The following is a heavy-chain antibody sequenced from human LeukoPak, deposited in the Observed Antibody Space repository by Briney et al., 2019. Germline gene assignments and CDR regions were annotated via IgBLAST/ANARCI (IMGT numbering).Heavy chain of an antibody. CDR3: ARDHHFGSGSNLKDPH. CDR2: ISSSSSTI. J-gene: IGHJ4*02. V-gene: IGHV3-48*01. CDR1: GFTFSSYS. D-gene: IGHD3-10*01. Sequence: GGSLRLSRAASGFTFSSYSMNWVRQAPGKGLEWVSYISSSSSTIYYADSVKGRFTISRDNAKNSLYLQMNSLRAEDTAVYYCARDHHFGSGSNLKDPHWGQGTLVTVSS.